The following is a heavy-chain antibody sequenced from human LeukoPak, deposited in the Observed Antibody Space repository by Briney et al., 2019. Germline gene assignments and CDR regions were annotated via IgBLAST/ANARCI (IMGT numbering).Heavy chain of an antibody. J-gene: IGHJ4*02. CDR3: SKDFVLRRYHHYYFDY. D-gene: IGHD2-2*01. V-gene: IGHV3-23*01. CDR2: ISGSGGST. Sequence: QSGGSLRLSCAASGFTFSSYAMSWVRQAPGKGLEWVSAISGSGGSTYYADSVKGRFTISRDNSKNTLYLQMNSLRAEETAVYYCSKDFVLRRYHHYYFDYWGQGTLVTVSS. CDR1: GFTFSSYA.